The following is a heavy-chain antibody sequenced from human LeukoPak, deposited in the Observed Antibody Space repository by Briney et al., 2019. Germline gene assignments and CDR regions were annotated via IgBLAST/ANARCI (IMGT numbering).Heavy chain of an antibody. Sequence: GASVKVSCKASGYTFSDYYIHWVRQAPGQGLEWMGWINPYSGGSNYAQKFQGRVTMTRDTSISTAYMEVSRLRSDDTAVYYCASEGSDYWGQGTLVTVSS. V-gene: IGHV1-2*02. CDR2: INPYSGGS. CDR1: GYTFSDYY. J-gene: IGHJ4*02. CDR3: ASEGSDY.